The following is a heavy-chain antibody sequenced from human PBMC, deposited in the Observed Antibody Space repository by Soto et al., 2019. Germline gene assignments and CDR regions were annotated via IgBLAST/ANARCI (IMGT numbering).Heavy chain of an antibody. D-gene: IGHD3-9*01. Sequence: PGGSLRLSCAASGFTFDDYAMHWVRQAPGKGPEWVSGISWNSGSIGYADSVKGRFTISRDNAKNSLYLQMNSLRAEDTALYYCAKDIRRHLLTGYINYFDYWGQGTLVTVSS. CDR3: AKDIRRHLLTGYINYFDY. V-gene: IGHV3-9*01. J-gene: IGHJ4*02. CDR2: ISWNSGSI. CDR1: GFTFDDYA.